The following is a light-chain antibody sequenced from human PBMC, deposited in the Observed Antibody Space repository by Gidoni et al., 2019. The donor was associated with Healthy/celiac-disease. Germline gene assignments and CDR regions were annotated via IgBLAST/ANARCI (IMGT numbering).Light chain of an antibody. CDR3: QQYNNWPWT. CDR2: GAS. CDR1: QSVSSN. J-gene: IGKJ2*01. Sequence: EIVMTQSPSTLSVSPGERATLSCRASQSVSSNVAWYQQKPGQAPRPLIYGASTRATGIPARFSGSGSGTEFTLTISSLQSEDFAVYYCQQYNNWPWTFGQGTKLEIK. V-gene: IGKV3-15*01.